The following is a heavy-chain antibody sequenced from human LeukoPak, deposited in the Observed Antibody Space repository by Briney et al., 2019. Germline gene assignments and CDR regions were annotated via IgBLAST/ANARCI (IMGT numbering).Heavy chain of an antibody. Sequence: PGRSLRLSCAASGFDFRSYAMHWVRQGPGKGLEWVALVSYDGGSKYYADSVKGRITISRDNSKNTLYLQMNSLRAEDTAVYYCARDHPYPYCTNGVCPDAFDIWGQGTMVTVSS. V-gene: IGHV3-30*14. CDR2: VSYDGGSK. CDR3: ARDHPYPYCTNGVCPDAFDI. J-gene: IGHJ3*02. D-gene: IGHD2-8*01. CDR1: GFDFRSYA.